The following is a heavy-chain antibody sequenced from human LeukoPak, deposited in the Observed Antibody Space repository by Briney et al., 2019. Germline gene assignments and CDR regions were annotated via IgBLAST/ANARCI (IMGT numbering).Heavy chain of an antibody. D-gene: IGHD7-27*01. Sequence: SETLSLTCAVYGGSFSGYYWSWIRQPPGKGLEWIGYIYHSGSTYYNPSLKSRVTISVDRSKNQFSLKLSSVTAADTAVYYCARAHRHAGRLKQEFARGEFDYWGQGTLVTVSS. V-gene: IGHV4-34*01. CDR1: GGSFSGYY. CDR2: IYHSGST. CDR3: ARAHRHAGRLKQEFARGEFDY. J-gene: IGHJ4*02.